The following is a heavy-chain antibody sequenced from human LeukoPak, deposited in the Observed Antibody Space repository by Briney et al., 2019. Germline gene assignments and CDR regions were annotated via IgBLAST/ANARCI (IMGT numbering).Heavy chain of an antibody. V-gene: IGHV3-11*01. Sequence: GGSLRLSCAASGFTFSDYYMSWIRQAPGKGLEWISYINLSGSTIYYTVSVRGRFTISRDNAKNSLYLQMNSLRVEDSALYYCARDLDWASPLDYWGQGTWSPSPQ. CDR2: INLSGSTI. D-gene: IGHD3-16*01. CDR3: ARDLDWASPLDY. J-gene: IGHJ4*02. CDR1: GFTFSDYY.